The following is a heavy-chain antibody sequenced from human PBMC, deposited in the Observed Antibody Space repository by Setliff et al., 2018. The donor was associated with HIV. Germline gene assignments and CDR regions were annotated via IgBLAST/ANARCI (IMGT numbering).Heavy chain of an antibody. CDR3: ARQLSNSLDH. J-gene: IGHJ6*04. CDR2: ISPQNGDR. Sequence: ASVKVSCKASGYTFTDYFIHWVRQAPGQGLEWMGWISPQNGDRKIPQRFRGRVTMTRDTSISTVYMELSGLTSDDTAVYFCARQLSNSLDHWGKGTTVTVSS. D-gene: IGHD1-1*01. CDR1: GYTFTDYF. V-gene: IGHV1-2*02.